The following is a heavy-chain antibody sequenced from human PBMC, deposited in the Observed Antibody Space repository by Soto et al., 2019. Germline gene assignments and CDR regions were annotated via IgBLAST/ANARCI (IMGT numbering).Heavy chain of an antibody. CDR1: GGSFSGYY. CDR3: ARSVRDVRGPLAHYYYYYGMDV. CDR2: INHSGST. D-gene: IGHD3-10*02. Sequence: QVQLQQWGAGLLKPSETLSLTCAVSGGSFSGYYWSWIRQPPGKGLEWIGEINHSGSTNYNPSLKSRVTISVDTSKNQFSLKLSSVTAANAAVYYCARSVRDVRGPLAHYYYYYGMDVWGQGTTVTVS. J-gene: IGHJ6*02. V-gene: IGHV4-34*01.